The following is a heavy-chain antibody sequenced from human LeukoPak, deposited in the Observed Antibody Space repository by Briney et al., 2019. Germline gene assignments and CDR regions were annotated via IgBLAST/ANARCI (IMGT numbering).Heavy chain of an antibody. Sequence: SETLSLTCTVSGGSISSSSYYWGWIRQPPGKGLEWTGSIYYSGSTYYNPSLKSRVTISVDTSKNQFSLKLSSVTAADTAVYYCARGRSYYYYYYYMDVWGKGTTVTVSS. D-gene: IGHD3-10*01. CDR1: GGSISSSSYY. J-gene: IGHJ6*03. CDR3: ARGRSYYYYYYYMDV. CDR2: IYYSGST. V-gene: IGHV4-39*07.